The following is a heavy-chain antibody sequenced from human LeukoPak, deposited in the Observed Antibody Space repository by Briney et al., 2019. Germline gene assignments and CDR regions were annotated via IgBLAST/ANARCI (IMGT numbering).Heavy chain of an antibody. D-gene: IGHD2-15*01. CDR2: IRFDGGDT. CDR1: GFTFNNYW. Sequence: GGSLRLSCAASGFTFNNYWMHWVRQAPGMGLVWVSSIRFDGGDTAYADSAKGRFTISRDNAKNTMFLQMNNLRAEDTAVYYCAKEIGGFDVWGQGTLVTVSS. CDR3: AKEIGGFDV. J-gene: IGHJ3*01. V-gene: IGHV3-74*01.